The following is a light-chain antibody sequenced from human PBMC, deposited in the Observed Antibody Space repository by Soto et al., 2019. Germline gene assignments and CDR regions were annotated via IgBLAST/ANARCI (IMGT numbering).Light chain of an antibody. J-gene: IGKJ1*01. CDR1: QSIRDT. CDR3: QHYSSVWA. CDR2: DAS. V-gene: IGKV1-5*01. Sequence: DIQMTQSPSTLSASVGDRVTITCRASQSIRDTLAWYQRKPGKAPKLLIFDASSLESGVPSRFSGSGSGTEFTLTISSLQPDDFATYYCQHYSSVWAFGQGTKV.